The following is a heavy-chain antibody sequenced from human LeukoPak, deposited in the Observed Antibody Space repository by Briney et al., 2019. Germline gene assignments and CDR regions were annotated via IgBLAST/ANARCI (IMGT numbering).Heavy chain of an antibody. V-gene: IGHV4-30-4*08. CDR3: ARDCSGGSCYGAFDI. CDR2: IYDSGST. Sequence: SETLSLTCSVSGDSVSSNNYYWGWIRQPPGKGLEWIGYIYDSGSTYYNPSLKSRITISVDTSENRFSLKLSSVTATDTAVYYCARDCSGGSCYGAFDIWGQGTMVTVSS. D-gene: IGHD2-15*01. CDR1: GDSVSSNNYY. J-gene: IGHJ3*02.